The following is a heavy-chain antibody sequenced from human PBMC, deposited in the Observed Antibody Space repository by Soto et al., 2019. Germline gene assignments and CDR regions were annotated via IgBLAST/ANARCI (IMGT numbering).Heavy chain of an antibody. CDR1: GFSLSDNGVG. Sequence: QITLKESGPTLVKRTQTLTLTCTFSGFSLSDNGVGVGWIRQPPGKALEWLALIYWDDEKIYSPSLKTILTITKDTSKTQVLLTMTNRDPVDTATYYCAHRLTWDAFDIWGQGTMVTVSS. D-gene: IGHD1-26*01. CDR2: IYWDDEK. V-gene: IGHV2-5*02. CDR3: AHRLTWDAFDI. J-gene: IGHJ3*02.